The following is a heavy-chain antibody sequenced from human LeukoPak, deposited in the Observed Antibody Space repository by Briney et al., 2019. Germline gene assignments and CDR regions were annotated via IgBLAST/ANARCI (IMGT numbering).Heavy chain of an antibody. Sequence: PGGSLRLSCEASGFSMSVYWMSWVRQAPGKGLEWVGNIKQDGSERNYVNSVKGRFTISRYNAKKSLYLQMNSLRAEDTAVYYCARDWGAYYHFFDYWGQGTLVTVSS. CDR2: IKQDGSER. V-gene: IGHV3-7*01. CDR3: ARDWGAYYHFFDY. CDR1: GFSMSVYW. D-gene: IGHD3-22*01. J-gene: IGHJ4*02.